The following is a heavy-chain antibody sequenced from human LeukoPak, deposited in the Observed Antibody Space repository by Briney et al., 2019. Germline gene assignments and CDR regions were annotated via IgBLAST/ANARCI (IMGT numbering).Heavy chain of an antibody. Sequence: GASVKVSCKASGYTFTTLDINWVRQATGQGLEWMGWINPNSGNRGYAQKFQGRVTITRDTSISTAYMELSSLRSEDTAVYYCARAPFYLHSSAWDWGQGTLVTVSS. V-gene: IGHV1-8*03. CDR3: ARAPFYLHSSAWD. D-gene: IGHD3-22*01. J-gene: IGHJ4*02. CDR2: INPNSGNR. CDR1: GYTFTTLD.